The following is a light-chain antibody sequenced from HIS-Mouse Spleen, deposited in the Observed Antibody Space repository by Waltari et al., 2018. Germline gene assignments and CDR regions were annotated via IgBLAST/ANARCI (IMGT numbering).Light chain of an antibody. CDR1: SSNIGNNY. J-gene: IGLJ2*01. V-gene: IGLV1-51*01. Sequence: QAVLTQPPSVSAAPGQKVTISCSGSSSNIGNNYVSWYQQLPGTAPKLLIYGNTKRPSGIPDRVSGSKSGTSATLGITGLQTGDEADYYCGTWDSSLSAGVFGGGTKLTVL. CDR2: GNT. CDR3: GTWDSSLSAGV.